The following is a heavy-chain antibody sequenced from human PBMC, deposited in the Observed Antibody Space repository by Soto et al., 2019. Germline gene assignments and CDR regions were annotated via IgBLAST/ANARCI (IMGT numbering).Heavy chain of an antibody. D-gene: IGHD3-3*01. CDR2: ISAYNGNT. Sequence: ASVKVSCKASGYTFTSYGISWVRQAPGQGLEWMGWISAYNGNTNYAQKLQGRVTMTTDTSTSTAYMELRSLRSDDTAVYYCARAPYGFFWSGYYTGIFDYWGQGTLVTVSS. V-gene: IGHV1-18*01. CDR3: ARAPYGFFWSGYYTGIFDY. J-gene: IGHJ4*02. CDR1: GYTFTSYG.